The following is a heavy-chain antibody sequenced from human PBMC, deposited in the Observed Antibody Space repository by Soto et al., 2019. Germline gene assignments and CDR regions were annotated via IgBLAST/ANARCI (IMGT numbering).Heavy chain of an antibody. V-gene: IGHV4-30-4*01. J-gene: IGHJ6*02. D-gene: IGHD5-18*01. Sequence: SETLSLTCTVSGGSISSGDYYWSWIRQPPXKGLEWIGYIYYSGTTYYNPSLKSRVTISVDTSKNQFSLKVSSVTAADTAVYYCARALIQLWPHYYYGMDVWGQGTTVTVSS. CDR2: IYYSGTT. CDR1: GGSISSGDYY. CDR3: ARALIQLWPHYYYGMDV.